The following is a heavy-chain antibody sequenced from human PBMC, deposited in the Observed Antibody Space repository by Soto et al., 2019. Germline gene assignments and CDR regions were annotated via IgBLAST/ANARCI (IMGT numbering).Heavy chain of an antibody. V-gene: IGHV3-7*01. CDR2: IKKDGSDK. D-gene: IGHD5-18*01. Sequence: GGSLRLSCAASGFTFSNYWMSWVRQAPGKGLEWVANIKKDGSDKNYVDSVEGRFSIFRDNAKNSLYMQMYGLRAEDTAVYYCARDLGTALLGFDYGMDVWGQGTTVTVSS. CDR1: GFTFSNYW. CDR3: ARDLGTALLGFDYGMDV. J-gene: IGHJ6*02.